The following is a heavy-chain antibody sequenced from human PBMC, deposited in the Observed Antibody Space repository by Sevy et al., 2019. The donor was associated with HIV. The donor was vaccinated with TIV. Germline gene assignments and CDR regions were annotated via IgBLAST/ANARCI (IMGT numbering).Heavy chain of an antibody. CDR3: ARDPTAMVDYYYYGMDV. V-gene: IGHV1-46*01. J-gene: IGHJ6*02. CDR1: GYTFTSYY. D-gene: IGHD5-18*01. Sequence: ASVKVSCKASGYTFTSYYMHWVRQAPGQGLEWMGIINPSGGSTSYAQKFQGRVTMTRDTSTSTVYMELSSLRSEDTAVYYCARDPTAMVDYYYYGMDVWGQGTTVTVSS. CDR2: INPSGGST.